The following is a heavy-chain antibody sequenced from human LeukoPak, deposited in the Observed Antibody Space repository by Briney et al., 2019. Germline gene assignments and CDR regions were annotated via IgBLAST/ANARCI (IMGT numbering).Heavy chain of an antibody. J-gene: IGHJ4*02. CDR1: GGTFSSYA. CDR3: ARDLTFDY. V-gene: IGHV1-18*01. CDR2: ISAYNGNT. Sequence: GSSVKVSCKASGGTFSSYAISWVRQAPGQGLEWMGWISAYNGNTNYAQKLQGRVTMTTDTSTSTAYMELRSLRSDDTAVYYCARDLTFDYWGQGTLVTVSS.